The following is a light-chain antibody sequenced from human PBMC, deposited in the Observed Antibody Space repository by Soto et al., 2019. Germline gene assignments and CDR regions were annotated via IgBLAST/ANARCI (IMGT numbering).Light chain of an antibody. CDR2: GAS. Sequence: EIVLTQSPGTLSLSPGERATLSCRASQSVSSSYLAWYQQKPGQAPRLLIYGASSRATGIPDRFSGSGSGTAFTLTISRLEPEDLAVYYCQQYGSSSWTCGQGPKVDIK. J-gene: IGKJ1*01. V-gene: IGKV3-20*01. CDR1: QSVSSSY. CDR3: QQYGSSSWT.